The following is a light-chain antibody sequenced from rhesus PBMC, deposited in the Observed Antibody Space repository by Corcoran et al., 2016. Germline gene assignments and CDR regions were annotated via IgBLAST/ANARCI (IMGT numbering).Light chain of an antibody. CDR2: YNS. CDR1: IIGSNY. Sequence: SYDLTQAPSVSVSPGQTARITCEGDIIGSNYIYWYKQESPRAPVVVIYYNSERPSGIPERFSGSKSGNTATLTITGVEAGDEADYYCQAWDSHQDHCLFGVGTRLTVL. V-gene: IGLV3-36*02. J-gene: IGLJ1*01. CDR3: QAWDSHQDHCL.